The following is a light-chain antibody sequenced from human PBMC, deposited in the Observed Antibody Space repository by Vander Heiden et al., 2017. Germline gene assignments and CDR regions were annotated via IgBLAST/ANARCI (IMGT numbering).Light chain of an antibody. CDR2: WAS. V-gene: IGKV4-1*01. J-gene: IGKJ1*01. CDR3: QQYYSTPPT. Sequence: DIVVTQSPDSLALSLGERATITCKSSQSVLYSSNNKNYLAWYQQKPGQPPKLLIYWASTRESGVPDRFSGSGSGTDFTLTISSLQAEDVAVYYCQQYYSTPPTFGQGTKVEIK. CDR1: QSVLYSSNNKNY.